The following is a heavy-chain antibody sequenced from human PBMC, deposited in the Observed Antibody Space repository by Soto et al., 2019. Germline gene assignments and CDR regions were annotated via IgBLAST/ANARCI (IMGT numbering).Heavy chain of an antibody. CDR2: IYYTGST. Sequence: QVQLQESGPGLLRPSQTMSLTCTVSGDSITSDDYYWTWIRQRLGKGLEWLGHIYYTGSTSYNPSLESLGSRSLDTAKNQLSLRVRSVTAADTAVYYCSRASVQIINSDGEMDVWGHGPSIIVSS. CDR1: GDSITSDDYY. CDR3: SRASVQIINSDGEMDV. V-gene: IGHV4-30-4*01. J-gene: IGHJ6*01. D-gene: IGHD3-10*01.